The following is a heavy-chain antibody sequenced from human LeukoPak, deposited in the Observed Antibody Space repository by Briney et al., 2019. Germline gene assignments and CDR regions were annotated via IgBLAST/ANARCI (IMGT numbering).Heavy chain of an antibody. CDR3: ARSIGLTGGGVDV. D-gene: IGHD3-9*01. CDR2: ITNGGSTI. V-gene: IGHV3-11*01. CDR1: GFTFSDYN. Sequence: GGSLRLSCAASGFTFSDYNMNWVRQAPGKGLEWVAYITNGGSTIHHADSVKGRFTISRDNAKKTLYLQMNSLRAEDTAVYYCARSIGLTGGGVDVWGQGTTVTVSS. J-gene: IGHJ6*02.